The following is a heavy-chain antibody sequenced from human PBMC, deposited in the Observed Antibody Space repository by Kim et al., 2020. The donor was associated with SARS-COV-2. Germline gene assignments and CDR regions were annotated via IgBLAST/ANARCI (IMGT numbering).Heavy chain of an antibody. D-gene: IGHD6-6*01. V-gene: IGHV1-18*01. Sequence: ASVKVSCKASGYTFTSYGISWVRQAPGQGLEWMGWISAYNGNTNYAQKLQGRVTMTTDTSTSTAYMELRSLRSDDTAVYYCARDLLGVYSSSHRFDPWGQGTLVTVSS. J-gene: IGHJ5*02. CDR1: GYTFTSYG. CDR3: ARDLLGVYSSSHRFDP. CDR2: ISAYNGNT.